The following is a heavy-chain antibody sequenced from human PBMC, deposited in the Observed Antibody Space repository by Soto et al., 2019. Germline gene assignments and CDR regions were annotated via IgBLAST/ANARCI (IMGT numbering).Heavy chain of an antibody. CDR1: GFSLSSYD. D-gene: IGHD1-1*01. V-gene: IGHV3-13*04. Sequence: EVRLVESGGGLLQPGTSVRLSCAAPGFSLSSYDLHWVRQVPEKRLEWVAFFGSGGDRHYSASVKGRFTISRDSAKKSFYLQMNSLKVGDTAVYYCGRAQSRNWNARGYGIDVWSQGTTVIVSS. CDR3: GRAQSRNWNARGYGIDV. CDR2: FGSGGDR. J-gene: IGHJ6*02.